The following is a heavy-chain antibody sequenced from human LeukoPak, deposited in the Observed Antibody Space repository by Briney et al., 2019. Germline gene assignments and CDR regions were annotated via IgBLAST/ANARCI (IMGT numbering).Heavy chain of an antibody. Sequence: PSGTLSLTCGVSGGSITSTNWWSWVRQPPGQGLEWIGEISLTGRTNYNPSLIGRVIMSLDGSRNQLSLTLTSVTAADTAMYYCTRESGPYCPFGYWGQGTLVVVPS. CDR2: ISLTGRT. J-gene: IGHJ4*02. D-gene: IGHD1-26*01. CDR3: TRESGPYCPFGY. CDR1: GGSITSTNW. V-gene: IGHV4-4*02.